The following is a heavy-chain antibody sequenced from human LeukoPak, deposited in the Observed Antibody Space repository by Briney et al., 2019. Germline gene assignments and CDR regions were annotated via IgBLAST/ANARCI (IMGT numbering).Heavy chain of an antibody. CDR3: AREGPRSGSYDY. Sequence: SVNVSCKASGGTFSSYAISWERQAPGQGLEWMGGIIPIFGTANYAQKFQGRVTITTDESTSTAYMELSSLRSEDTAVYYGAREGPRSGSYDYWGQGTLVTVSS. V-gene: IGHV1-69*05. CDR2: IIPIFGTA. J-gene: IGHJ4*02. D-gene: IGHD1-26*01. CDR1: GGTFSSYA.